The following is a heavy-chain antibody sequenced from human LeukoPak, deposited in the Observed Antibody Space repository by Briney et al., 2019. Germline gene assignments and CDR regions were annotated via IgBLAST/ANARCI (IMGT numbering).Heavy chain of an antibody. CDR2: INPSGGST. D-gene: IGHD2-15*01. CDR3: ARAKTLHLYCSGGSCYSLAY. CDR1: GYTFTSYY. J-gene: IGHJ4*02. V-gene: IGHV1-46*01. Sequence: APVKVSCKASGYTFTSYYMHWVRQAPGQGLEWMGIINPSGGSTSYAQKFQGRVTMTRDTSTSTVYMELSSLRSEDTAVYYCARAKTLHLYCSGGSCYSLAYWGQGTLVTVSS.